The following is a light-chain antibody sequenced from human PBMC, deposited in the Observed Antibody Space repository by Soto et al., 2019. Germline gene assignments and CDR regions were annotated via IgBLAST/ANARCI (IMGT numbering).Light chain of an antibody. CDR3: SSYTSSNPWV. J-gene: IGLJ3*02. V-gene: IGLV2-14*01. Sequence: QSVLTQPASVSGSPGQSITISCTGTSSDVGGYNYVSWYQQHPGKVPRLMIYEVSNRPSGLSNRFSGSKSGNTASLTISGLQAEDEADYYCSSYTSSNPWVFGGGTKVTVL. CDR2: EVS. CDR1: SSDVGGYNY.